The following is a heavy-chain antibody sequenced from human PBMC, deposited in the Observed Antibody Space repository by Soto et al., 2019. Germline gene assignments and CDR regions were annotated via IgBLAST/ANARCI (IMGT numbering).Heavy chain of an antibody. CDR2: ISSSGSTI. J-gene: IGHJ4*02. D-gene: IGHD2-15*01. CDR3: ARAIGYCSGGSCDTSPDY. V-gene: IGHV3-21*04. Sequence: GGSLRLSCAASGFTFSSYSMNWVRQAPGKGLEWVSAISSSGSTIYYADSVKGRFTISRDNAKNSLYLQMNSLRAEDTAVYYCARAIGYCSGGSCDTSPDYWGQGTLVTVSS. CDR1: GFTFSSYS.